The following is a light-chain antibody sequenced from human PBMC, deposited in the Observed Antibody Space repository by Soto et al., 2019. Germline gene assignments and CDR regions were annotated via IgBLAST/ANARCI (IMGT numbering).Light chain of an antibody. CDR3: MQTLQTPLT. CDR1: QSLLHSSGHNC. V-gene: IGKV2-28*01. Sequence: DIVMTQSPHSLPVTPGEPASISCRSSQSLLHSSGHNCLDWYLQKPGQSPQLLSYFGSNPASGVPDRFRGSGSGTEFTMKISIVEAEDGGIYSCMQTLQTPLTFGGGTKVEIK. CDR2: FGS. J-gene: IGKJ4*01.